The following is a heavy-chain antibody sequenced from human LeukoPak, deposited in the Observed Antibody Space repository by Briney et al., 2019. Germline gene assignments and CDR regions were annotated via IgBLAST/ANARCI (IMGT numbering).Heavy chain of an antibody. Sequence: SETLSLTCAVYGGSFSGYYWSWIRQPPGKGLEWIGEINHSGSTNYNPSLESRVTISVDTSKNQFSLKLSSVTAADTAVYYCAARSGFLFDYWGQGTLVTVSS. CDR3: AARSGFLFDY. CDR1: GGSFSGYY. J-gene: IGHJ4*02. CDR2: INHSGST. V-gene: IGHV4-34*01. D-gene: IGHD3-10*01.